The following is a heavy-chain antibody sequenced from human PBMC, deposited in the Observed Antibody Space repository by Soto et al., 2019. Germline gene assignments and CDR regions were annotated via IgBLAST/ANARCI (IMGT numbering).Heavy chain of an antibody. D-gene: IGHD3-3*01. CDR2: IIPIFGTA. J-gene: IGHJ6*02. CDR1: GGTFSSYA. CDR3: ASPPSYYDFWSGPKYGMDV. V-gene: IGHV1-69*13. Sequence: SVKVSCKASGGTFSSYASSWGRQAPGQGLEWMGGIIPIFGTANYAQKFQGRVTITADESTSTAYMELSSLRSEDTAVYYCASPPSYYDFWSGPKYGMDVWGQGTTVTVSS.